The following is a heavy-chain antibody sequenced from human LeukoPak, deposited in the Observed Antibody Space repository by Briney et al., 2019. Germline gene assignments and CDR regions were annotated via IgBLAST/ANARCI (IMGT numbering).Heavy chain of an antibody. J-gene: IGHJ6*03. Sequence: SETLSLTCTVSGGSISSYYWSWIRQPPGKGLEWIGYIYYSGSTNYNPSLKSRVTISVDTSKNQFSLKLSSVTAADTAVYYCARTVNGVYYYYYMDVWGKGTTVTVSS. D-gene: IGHD4-11*01. CDR2: IYYSGST. CDR1: GGSISSYY. CDR3: ARTVNGVYYYYYMDV. V-gene: IGHV4-59*01.